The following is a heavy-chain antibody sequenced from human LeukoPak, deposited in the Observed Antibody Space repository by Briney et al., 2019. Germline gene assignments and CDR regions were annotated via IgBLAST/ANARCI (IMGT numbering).Heavy chain of an antibody. D-gene: IGHD2-15*01. CDR1: GGSFSGCY. CDR3: ATYCSGGSCYSGFDY. Sequence: SETLSLTCAVYGGSFSGCYWSWIRQPPGKGLEWIGEINHSGSTNYNPSLKSRVTISVDTSKNQFSLKLSSVTAADTAVYYCATYCSGGSCYSGFDYWGQGTLVTVSS. V-gene: IGHV4-34*01. CDR2: INHSGST. J-gene: IGHJ4*02.